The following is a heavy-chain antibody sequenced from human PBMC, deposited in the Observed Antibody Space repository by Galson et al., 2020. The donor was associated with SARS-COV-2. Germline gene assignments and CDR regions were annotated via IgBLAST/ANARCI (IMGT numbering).Heavy chain of an antibody. Sequence: GGSLRLSCAASGFTFRSYSMNWVRQAPGKGLEWISYISNVGTTIYYADSVKGRFTMSRDKAKNSLYLQMNSLRAEDTAVYYCARDPGLGWHWDSWGQGTLVTVSS. CDR3: ARDPGLGWHWDS. V-gene: IGHV3-48*01. CDR2: ISNVGTTI. J-gene: IGHJ4*02. CDR1: GFTFRSYS. D-gene: IGHD6-19*01.